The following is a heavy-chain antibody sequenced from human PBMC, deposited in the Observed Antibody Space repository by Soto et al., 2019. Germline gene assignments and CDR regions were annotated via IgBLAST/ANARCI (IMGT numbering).Heavy chain of an antibody. J-gene: IGHJ4*02. D-gene: IGHD3-10*01. V-gene: IGHV3-11*01. Sequence: QVQLVESGGGLVKPGGSLRLSCAASGFSFSDHYMTWIRQAPGKGLEWVSYISGSGTTIYYTDSVKGRFTVSRDNAKNSVYLHMNSLRAEDTAVYYCAGDPYYYASDYWGQGTLVTVSS. CDR3: AGDPYYYASDY. CDR1: GFSFSDHY. CDR2: ISGSGTTI.